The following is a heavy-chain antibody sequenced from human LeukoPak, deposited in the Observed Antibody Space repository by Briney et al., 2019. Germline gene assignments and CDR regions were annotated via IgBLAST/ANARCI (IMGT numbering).Heavy chain of an antibody. V-gene: IGHV3-21*01. CDR2: ISSSSSYI. J-gene: IGHJ4*02. CDR3: ARDVGRGSYYGSGSYSDY. Sequence: PGGSLRLSSAASGFTFSSYSMNWVRQAPGKGLEWVSSISSSSSYIYYADSVKGRFTISRDNAKNSLYLQMNSLRAEDTAVYYCARDVGRGSYYGSGSYSDYWGQGTLVTVSS. D-gene: IGHD3-10*01. CDR1: GFTFSSYS.